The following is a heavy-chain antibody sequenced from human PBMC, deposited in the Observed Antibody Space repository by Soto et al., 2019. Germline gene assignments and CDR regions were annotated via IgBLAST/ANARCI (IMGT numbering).Heavy chain of an antibody. CDR3: ASSLAVADPGDDFDI. V-gene: IGHV1-2*02. CDR2: INPNSGGT. D-gene: IGHD6-19*01. J-gene: IGHJ3*02. CDR1: GYTFTGYY. Sequence: ASVKVSCKASGYTFTGYYMHWVRQAPGQGLEWMGWINPNSGGTNYAQKFQGRVTMTRDTSISTAYMELSRLRSDDTAVYYCASSLAVADPGDDFDIWGQGTMVTVSS.